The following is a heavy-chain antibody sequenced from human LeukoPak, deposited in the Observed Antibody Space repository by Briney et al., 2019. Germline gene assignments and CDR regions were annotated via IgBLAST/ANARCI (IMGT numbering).Heavy chain of an antibody. V-gene: IGHV4-59*08. J-gene: IGHJ1*01. CDR1: GGSIRNYY. D-gene: IGHD2-15*01. CDR3: ATLRYCGGGSCFPKYFQH. CDR2: VFYSGST. Sequence: PSETLSLTCTVSGGSIRNYYWSWIRQPPGKGLEWIGYVFYSGSTNYNPSLKSRVTISVDASKNQFSLKLSSVTAADTAVYYCATLRYCGGGSCFPKYFQHWGQGTLVTVSS.